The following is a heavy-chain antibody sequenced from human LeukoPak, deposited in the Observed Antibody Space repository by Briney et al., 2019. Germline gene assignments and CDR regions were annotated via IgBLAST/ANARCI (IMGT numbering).Heavy chain of an antibody. CDR2: IDSRNGHT. J-gene: IGHJ4*02. V-gene: IGHV1-18*01. D-gene: IGHD3-22*01. Sequence: GASVKVSCKASGYTFTNYCITWVRQAPGQGLEWMGWIDSRNGHTKYGQKFQGRVIMTTDTSTTTTYMEIRSLRSDDTAVYYCARAITMIVRAGDYWGQGTLVIVSS. CDR1: GYTFTNYC. CDR3: ARAITMIVRAGDY.